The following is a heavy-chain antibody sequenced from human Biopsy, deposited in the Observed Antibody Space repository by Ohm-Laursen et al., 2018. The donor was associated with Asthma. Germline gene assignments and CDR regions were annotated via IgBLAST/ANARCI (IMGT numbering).Heavy chain of an antibody. CDR1: GGSINIGDYY. D-gene: IGHD4-17*01. Sequence: SQTLSLTCTVSGGSINIGDYYWSWIRQHPVTGLKWIGYIYYSGSTYYNPSLKSRVSISLDTSKNQFSLSLTSVTAADTAVYYCARTTYGDDGFDPWGQGTLVTVSS. J-gene: IGHJ5*02. CDR2: IYYSGST. CDR3: ARTTYGDDGFDP. V-gene: IGHV4-31*03.